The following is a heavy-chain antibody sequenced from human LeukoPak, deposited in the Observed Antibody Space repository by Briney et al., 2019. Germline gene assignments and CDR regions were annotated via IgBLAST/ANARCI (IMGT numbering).Heavy chain of an antibody. V-gene: IGHV4-59*02. J-gene: IGHJ5*02. CDR2: IHHSGNS. CDR3: TRGHWGLQS. D-gene: IGHD7-27*01. Sequence: SETLSLTCTVSGASVTDYYWSWIRQSPGKGLQWISYIHHSGNSDFDPSLRSRVTTSLDTSKNQFSLNLISVTAADTAVYYCTRGHWGLQSWSQGTLVTVSS. CDR1: GASVTDYY.